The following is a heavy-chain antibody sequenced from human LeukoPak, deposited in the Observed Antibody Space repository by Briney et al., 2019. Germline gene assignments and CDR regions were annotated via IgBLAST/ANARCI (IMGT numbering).Heavy chain of an antibody. Sequence: GGSLRLSCAASGFTFSSYGMHWVRQAPGKGLEWVAFIRYDGSNKYYADSVKGRFTISRDNSKNTLYLQMNSLRAEDTAVYYYAKDSRSSWYGYYFDYWGQGTLVTVSS. V-gene: IGHV3-30*02. CDR1: GFTFSSYG. CDR3: AKDSRSSWYGYYFDY. D-gene: IGHD6-13*01. J-gene: IGHJ4*02. CDR2: IRYDGSNK.